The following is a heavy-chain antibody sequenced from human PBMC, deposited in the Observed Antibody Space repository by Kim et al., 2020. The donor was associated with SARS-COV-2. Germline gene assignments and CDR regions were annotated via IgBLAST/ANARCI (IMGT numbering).Heavy chain of an antibody. D-gene: IGHD6-13*01. J-gene: IGHJ4*02. Sequence: NPSLKSRVSISVNTSKNEFSRKLSLVTVAETAVYYCARRQQLGRGERYDYWGQGTLVTVSS. CDR3: ARRQQLGRGERYDY. V-gene: IGHV4-39*01.